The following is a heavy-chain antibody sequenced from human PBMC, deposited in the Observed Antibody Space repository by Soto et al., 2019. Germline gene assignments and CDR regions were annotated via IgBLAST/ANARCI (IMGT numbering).Heavy chain of an antibody. D-gene: IGHD5-18*01. Sequence: GSLRLSCAASGFTFTNYAMSWVRQAPGKGLEWVSVISGNGGTIYFADPFKGQFTVPKGISKVKQSQHMDGRKAEVSDIYICPKDQVWTQRGLDYRGQGTL. CDR1: GFTFTNYA. J-gene: IGHJ4*03. CDR3: PKDQVWTQRGLDY. V-gene: IGHV3-23*01. CDR2: ISGNGGTI.